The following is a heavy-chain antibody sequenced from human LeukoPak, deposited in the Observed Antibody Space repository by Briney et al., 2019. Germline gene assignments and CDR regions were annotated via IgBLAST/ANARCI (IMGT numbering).Heavy chain of an antibody. CDR2: ISYDGSNK. Sequence: GGSLRLSCAASGFTFSSYGMHWVRQAPGKGLEWVAVISYDGSNKYYADSVKGRFTISRDNSKNTLYLQVNSLRAEDTAVYYCAKSGGGSSGWYSSYWGQGTQVTVSS. V-gene: IGHV3-30*18. CDR3: AKSGGGSSGWYSSY. CDR1: GFTFSSYG. D-gene: IGHD6-19*01. J-gene: IGHJ4*02.